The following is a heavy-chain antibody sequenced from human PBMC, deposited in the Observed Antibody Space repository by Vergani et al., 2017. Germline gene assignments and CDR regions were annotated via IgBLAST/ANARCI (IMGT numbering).Heavy chain of an antibody. V-gene: IGHV3-30*02. Sequence: VQVLESGGGVVQPGGSLRLSCAASGFTFSSYGMHWVRQAPGKGLEWVAFIRYDGSNKYYADSVKGRFTISRDNSKNTLYLQMNSLRAEDTAVYYCAKSNDKYYYYYYGMDVWGQGTTVTVSS. CDR2: IRYDGSNK. CDR1: GFTFSSYG. CDR3: AKSNDKYYYYYYGMDV. D-gene: IGHD3-9*01. J-gene: IGHJ6*02.